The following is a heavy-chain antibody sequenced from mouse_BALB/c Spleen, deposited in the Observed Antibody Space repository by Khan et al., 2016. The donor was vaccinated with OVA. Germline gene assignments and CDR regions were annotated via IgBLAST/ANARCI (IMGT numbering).Heavy chain of an antibody. V-gene: IGHV5-6*01. J-gene: IGHJ3*01. CDR3: TRLAYYYDSGGFAY. D-gene: IGHD1-1*01. Sequence: EVELVESGGDLVKPGGSLKLSCAASGFTFSTFGMSWVRQTPDKRLEWVATISTGGSYTYYPDIVKGRFIISRDNAKNTLDLQMSSLKSEDTAMYDCTRLAYYYDSGGFAYWGQGTLVTVSA. CDR1: GFTFSTFG. CDR2: ISTGGSYT.